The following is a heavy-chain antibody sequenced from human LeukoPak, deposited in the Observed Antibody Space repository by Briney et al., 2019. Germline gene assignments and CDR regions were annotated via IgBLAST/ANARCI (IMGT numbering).Heavy chain of an antibody. CDR1: GFTFSSYA. D-gene: IGHD2-15*01. CDR2: ISGSGGST. J-gene: IGHJ4*02. Sequence: GGSLRLSCAASGFTFSSYAMSWVRQAPGKGLEWVSAISGSGGSTYYADSVKGRFTISRDNSKNTLYLQMNSLRAEDTAVYSCAGASPYCSGGHCRLRFDYWGQGTLVTVSS. CDR3: AGASPYCSGGHCRLRFDY. V-gene: IGHV3-23*01.